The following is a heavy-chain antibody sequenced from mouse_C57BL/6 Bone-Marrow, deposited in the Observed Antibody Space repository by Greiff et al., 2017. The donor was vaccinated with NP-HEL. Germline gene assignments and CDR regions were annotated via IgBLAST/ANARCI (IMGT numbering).Heavy chain of an antibody. CDR1: GYAFTNYL. CDR2: INPGSGGT. CDR3: ARLRDWYFDV. J-gene: IGHJ1*03. V-gene: IGHV1-54*01. D-gene: IGHD2-12*01. Sequence: VQLKESGAELVRPGTSVKVSCKASGYAFTNYLIEWVKQRPGQGLEWIGVINPGSGGTNYNEKFKGKATLTADKSSSTAYMQLSSLTSEDSAVYFCARLRDWYFDVWGTGTTVTVSS.